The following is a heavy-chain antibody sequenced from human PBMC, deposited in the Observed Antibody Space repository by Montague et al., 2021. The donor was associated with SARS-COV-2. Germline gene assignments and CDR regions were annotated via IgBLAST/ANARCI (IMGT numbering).Heavy chain of an antibody. CDR1: GGSISSGSYY. Sequence: TLSLTCTVSGGSISSGSYYWSCIRQPAGKGLEWIGRIYTSGGTNYNPSLKSRVTISVDTSKNQFSLKLSSVTAADTAVYYCARAPDVDTAMVIYYYGMDVWGQGTTVTVSS. CDR2: IYTSGGT. CDR3: ARAPDVDTAMVIYYYGMDV. D-gene: IGHD5-18*01. J-gene: IGHJ6*02. V-gene: IGHV4-61*02.